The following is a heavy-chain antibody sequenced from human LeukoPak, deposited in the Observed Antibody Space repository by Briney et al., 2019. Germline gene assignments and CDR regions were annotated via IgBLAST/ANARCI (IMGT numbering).Heavy chain of an antibody. Sequence: ASVKVSCMASGFTFTSSAVQWVGQARGQRLEWIGWIVLGSGNTNYAQKFQERVSITRDISTSTAYMELSSMRSEDTAVYCRAASQGPVLLYGPRGFDPWGQGTLVTVSS. V-gene: IGHV1-58*01. D-gene: IGHD3-10*01. CDR2: IVLGSGNT. J-gene: IGHJ5*02. CDR1: GFTFTSSA. CDR3: AASQGPVLLYGPRGFDP.